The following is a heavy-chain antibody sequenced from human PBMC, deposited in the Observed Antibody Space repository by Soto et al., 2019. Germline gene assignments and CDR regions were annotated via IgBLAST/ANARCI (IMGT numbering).Heavy chain of an antibody. V-gene: IGHV5-51*01. D-gene: IGHD3-3*01. CDR1: GYSFTSYW. J-gene: IGHJ5*02. Sequence: GESLKISCKGSGYSFTSYWIGWVRQMPGKGLEWMGIIYPGDSDTRYSPSFQGQVTISADKSISTAYLQWSSLKASDTAMYYCARQYDFWSGYYTPWFDPWGQGTLVTVSS. CDR2: IYPGDSDT. CDR3: ARQYDFWSGYYTPWFDP.